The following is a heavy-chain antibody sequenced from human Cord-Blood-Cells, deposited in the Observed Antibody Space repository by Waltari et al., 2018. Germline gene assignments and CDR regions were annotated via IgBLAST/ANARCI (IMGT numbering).Heavy chain of an antibody. CDR3: ARDGLSGGSGSYYYYHYMDV. J-gene: IGHJ6*03. D-gene: IGHD3-10*01. Sequence: QVQLVQSGAEVKKPGASVKVSCKASGYTFTSYAMHWVRQAPGQRLEWMGWINAGNGNTKYSQKFQGRATITRDTYASRAYMELSSLRSEDTAVYYCARDGLSGGSGSYYYYHYMDVWGKGTTVTVSS. V-gene: IGHV1-3*01. CDR1: GYTFTSYA. CDR2: INAGNGNT.